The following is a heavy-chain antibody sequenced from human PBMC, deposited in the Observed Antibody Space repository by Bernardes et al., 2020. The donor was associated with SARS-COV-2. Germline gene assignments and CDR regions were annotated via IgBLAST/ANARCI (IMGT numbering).Heavy chain of an antibody. J-gene: IGHJ6*02. Sequence: GGSLRLSCVGSGFIFTTYSMSWVRQAPGKGLEWLLFISSGGDTIHDADSVRGRFTVSRDDAKNSVYLQMNSLRAEDTAVYYCARGGGRLGTIFGVPVLSGMDVWGQGTTVTVSS. CDR1: GFIFTTYS. D-gene: IGHD3-3*01. V-gene: IGHV3-48*01. CDR3: ARGGGRLGTIFGVPVLSGMDV. CDR2: ISSGGDTI.